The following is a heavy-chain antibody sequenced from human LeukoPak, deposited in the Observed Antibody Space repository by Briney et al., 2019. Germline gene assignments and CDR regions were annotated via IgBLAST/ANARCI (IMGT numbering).Heavy chain of an antibody. CDR1: GYTFTSYD. CDR2: MNPNSGNT. Sequence: GASVKVSCKASGYTFTSYDINWVRQATGQGLEWMGWMNPNSGNTGYAQKFQGRVTMTRNTSISTAYMELSSLGSEDTAVYYCARGVVVVAATHVFDPWGQGTLVTVSS. D-gene: IGHD2-15*01. CDR3: ARGVVVVAATHVFDP. V-gene: IGHV1-8*01. J-gene: IGHJ5*02.